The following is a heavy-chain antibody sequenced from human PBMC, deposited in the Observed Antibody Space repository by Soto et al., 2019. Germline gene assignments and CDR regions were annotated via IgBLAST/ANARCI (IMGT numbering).Heavy chain of an antibody. CDR1: GYTFTSYY. D-gene: IGHD2-2*01. Sequence: DSVKASCKASGYTFTSYYMHWVRQAPGQGLEWMGIINPSGGSTSYAQKFQGRVTMTRDTSTSPVSMELSSLRSEDTAVYYCARVNRVVVPYYLDYWGQGTLVTVSS. V-gene: IGHV1-46*01. CDR3: ARVNRVVVPYYLDY. J-gene: IGHJ4*02. CDR2: INPSGGST.